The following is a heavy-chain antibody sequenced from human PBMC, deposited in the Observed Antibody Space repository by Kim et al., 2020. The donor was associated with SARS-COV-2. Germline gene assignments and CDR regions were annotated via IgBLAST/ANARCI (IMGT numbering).Heavy chain of an antibody. Sequence: SVKVSCKASGGTFSSYAISWVRQAPGQGLEWMGRIIPILGIANYAQKFQGRVTITADKSTSTAYMELSSLRSEDTAVYYCAEERVDYYGSGSYYKGGVFDYWGQGTLVTVSS. CDR3: AEERVDYYGSGSYYKGGVFDY. J-gene: IGHJ4*02. D-gene: IGHD3-10*01. CDR1: GGTFSSYA. CDR2: IIPILGIA. V-gene: IGHV1-69*04.